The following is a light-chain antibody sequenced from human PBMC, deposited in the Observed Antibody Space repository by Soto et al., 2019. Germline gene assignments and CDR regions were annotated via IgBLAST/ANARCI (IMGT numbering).Light chain of an antibody. Sequence: ELVLTQSPATLSLSPGDIATLSCRASQDISNHLAWYQQRPGQAPRLLIYDASNRATGIPARFSGSGSGTDLTITISRLEPEDVEVYYCQQRSNWPPDFGQGTRLEIK. CDR3: QQRSNWPPD. J-gene: IGKJ5*01. V-gene: IGKV3-11*01. CDR1: QDISNH. CDR2: DAS.